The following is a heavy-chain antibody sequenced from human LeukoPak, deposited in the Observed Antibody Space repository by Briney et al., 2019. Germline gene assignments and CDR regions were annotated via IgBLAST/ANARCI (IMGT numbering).Heavy chain of an antibody. CDR1: GFTFSSYS. Sequence: GGSLRLSCAASGFTFSSYSMNWVRQAPGKGLEWVSSISSSSSYIYYADSVKGRFTISRDNAKNSLYLQMNSLGAEDTAVYYCARGSILNDDYGDYPNWFDPWGQGTLVTVSS. V-gene: IGHV3-21*01. CDR3: ARGSILNDDYGDYPNWFDP. J-gene: IGHJ5*02. D-gene: IGHD4-17*01. CDR2: ISSSSSYI.